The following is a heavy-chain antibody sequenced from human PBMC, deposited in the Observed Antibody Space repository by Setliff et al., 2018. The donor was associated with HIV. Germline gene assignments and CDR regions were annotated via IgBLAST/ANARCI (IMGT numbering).Heavy chain of an antibody. CDR1: GGSISDSSYY. J-gene: IGHJ5*02. CDR2: IYFTGST. CDR3: ARHVHDVLTGLNWLDP. V-gene: IGHV4-39*01. Sequence: SETLSLTCTVSGGSISDSSYYWGWIRQPPGKGLEWIGSIYFTGSTYNNPSLKTRFSLSVDTSKNKFSLKVTSVTAADTAVYYCARHVHDVLTGLNWLDPWGQGTLVT. D-gene: IGHD3-9*01.